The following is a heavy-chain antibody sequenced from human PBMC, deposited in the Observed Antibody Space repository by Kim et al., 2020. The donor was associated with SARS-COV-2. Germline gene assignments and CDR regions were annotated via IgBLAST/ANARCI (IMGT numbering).Heavy chain of an antibody. CDR2: ISYDGSNK. CDR1: GFTFSSYG. J-gene: IGHJ4*02. V-gene: IGHV3-33*05. D-gene: IGHD6-19*01. Sequence: GGSLRLSCAASGFTFSSYGMHWVRQAPGKGLEWVAVISYDGSNKYYADSVKGRFTISRDNSKNTLYLQMNSLRAEDTAVYYCARNRGVAGSNYFDYWGQGTLVTVSS. CDR3: ARNRGVAGSNYFDY.